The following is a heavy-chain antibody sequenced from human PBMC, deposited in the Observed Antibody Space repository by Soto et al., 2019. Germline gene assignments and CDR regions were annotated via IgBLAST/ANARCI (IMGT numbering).Heavy chain of an antibody. V-gene: IGHV3-30*18. CDR2: ISYDGSNK. J-gene: IGHJ6*03. Sequence: ESGGGVVQPGRSLRLSCAASGFTFSSYGMHWVRQAPGKGLEWVAVISYDGSNKYYADSVKGRFTISRDNSKNTLYLQMNSLRAEETAVYYCAKEGGVYDSTPLGPDRFYYYYYYMDVWGKGTTVTVSS. D-gene: IGHD5-12*01. CDR1: GFTFSSYG. CDR3: AKEGGVYDSTPLGPDRFYYYYYYMDV.